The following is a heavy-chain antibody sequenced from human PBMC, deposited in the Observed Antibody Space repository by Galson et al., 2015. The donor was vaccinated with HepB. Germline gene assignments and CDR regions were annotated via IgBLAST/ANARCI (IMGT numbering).Heavy chain of an antibody. V-gene: IGHV4-34*01. CDR3: ARGLVVLSATRDGYYYYYGLDV. J-gene: IGHJ6*02. D-gene: IGHD2-15*01. CDR2: INHSGST. CDR1: GGSFSGPY. Sequence: ETLSLTCAVYGGSFSGPYWSWIRQPPRKGLEWIGEINHSGSTNYNPSLKSRVTISVDTSKNQFSLKLSSVTAADTAVYYCARGLVVLSATRDGYYYYYGLDVWGQGTTVTVSS.